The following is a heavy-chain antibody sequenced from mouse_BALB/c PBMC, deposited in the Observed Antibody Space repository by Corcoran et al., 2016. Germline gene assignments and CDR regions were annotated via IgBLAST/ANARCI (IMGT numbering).Heavy chain of an antibody. D-gene: IGHD6-1*01. CDR3: ARAPLHYYAMDY. J-gene: IGHJ4*01. Sequence: QIQLLQSGPELKKPGETVKISCKASGYTFTNYVMNRVKQAPGKGLKWVGWINTYTGEPTYADDFKGRFAFSLETSASTAYLQINNLKNEDTATYFCARAPLHYYAMDYWGQGTSVTVSS. CDR2: INTYTGEP. CDR1: GYTFTNYV. V-gene: IGHV9-3-1*01.